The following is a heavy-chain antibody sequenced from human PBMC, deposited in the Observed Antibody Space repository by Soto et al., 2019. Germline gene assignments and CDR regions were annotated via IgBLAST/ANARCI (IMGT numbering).Heavy chain of an antibody. V-gene: IGHV3-21*01. CDR3: ARDGPEGCSSTSCYKPFDY. Sequence: SGGSLRLSCAASGFTFSSYSMSWVRQAPGKGLEWVSSISGSGNYIYSADSVKGRFTISRDNAKNSLYLQMNSLRAEDTAVFYCARDGPEGCSSTSCYKPFDYWGQGTLVTVSS. J-gene: IGHJ4*02. CDR1: GFTFSSYS. D-gene: IGHD2-2*01. CDR2: ISGSGNYI.